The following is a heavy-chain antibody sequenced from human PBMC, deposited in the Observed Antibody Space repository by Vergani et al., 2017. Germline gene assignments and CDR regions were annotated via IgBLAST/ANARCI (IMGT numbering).Heavy chain of an antibody. J-gene: IGHJ4*02. CDR1: GFTFISYA. CDR3: AKVQQWLVPLTFDY. V-gene: IGHV3-23*01. Sequence: EVQLLESGGGLVQPGGSLRLSCAASGFTFISYAMSWVRQAPGKGLEWVSAISGSGGSTYYADSVKGRFTSSRDNAKTTLYLQMNSLRAEDTAVYYCAKVQQWLVPLTFDYWGQGTLVTVSS. CDR2: ISGSGGST. D-gene: IGHD6-19*01.